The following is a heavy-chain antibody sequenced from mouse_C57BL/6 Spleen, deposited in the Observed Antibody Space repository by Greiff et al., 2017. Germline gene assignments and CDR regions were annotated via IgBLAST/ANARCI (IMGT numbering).Heavy chain of an antibody. J-gene: IGHJ4*01. CDR2: IRNKANNHAT. Sequence: DVKLVESGGGLVQPGGSMKLSCAASGFTFSDAWMDWVRQSPEKGLEWVAEIRNKANNHATYYAESVKGRFTISRDDSKSSVYLQMNSLRAEDTGIYYCTRYYYDYDGYAMDYWGQGTSVTVSS. V-gene: IGHV6-6*01. CDR1: GFTFSDAW. CDR3: TRYYYDYDGYAMDY. D-gene: IGHD2-4*01.